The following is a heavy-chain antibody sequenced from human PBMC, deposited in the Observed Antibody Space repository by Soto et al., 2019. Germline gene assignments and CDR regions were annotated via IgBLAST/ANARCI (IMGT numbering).Heavy chain of an antibody. CDR3: ARGIRLGYCSGGSCYSEIKHQKYYYYYGMDV. CDR2: IIPIFGTA. CDR1: GGTFSSYA. Sequence: GASVKVSCKASGGTFSSYAISWVRQAPGQGLEWMGGIIPIFGTANYAQKFQGRVTITADESTSTAYMELSSLRSEDTAVYYCARGIRLGYCSGGSCYSEIKHQKYYYYYGMDVWGQGTTVTVSS. J-gene: IGHJ6*02. D-gene: IGHD2-15*01. V-gene: IGHV1-69*13.